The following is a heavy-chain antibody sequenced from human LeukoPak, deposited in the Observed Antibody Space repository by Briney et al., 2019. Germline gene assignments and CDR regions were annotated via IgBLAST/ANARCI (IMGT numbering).Heavy chain of an antibody. J-gene: IGHJ6*02. CDR1: GYTFTGYY. V-gene: IGHV1-8*02. CDR3: ARAGITIFGVVTYYGMDV. D-gene: IGHD3-3*01. CDR2: MNPNSGNT. Sequence: ASVKVSCKASGYTFTGYYMHWVRQAPGQGLEWMGWMNPNSGNTGYAQKFQGRVTMTRNTSISTAYMELSSLRSEDTAVYYCARAGITIFGVVTYYGMDVWGQGTTVTVSS.